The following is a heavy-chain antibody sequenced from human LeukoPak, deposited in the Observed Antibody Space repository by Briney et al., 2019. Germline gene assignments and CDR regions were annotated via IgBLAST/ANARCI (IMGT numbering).Heavy chain of an antibody. CDR1: GFTFNDYA. J-gene: IGHJ6*03. V-gene: IGHV3-23*01. CDR2: ISGDGGIT. Sequence: PGGSLRLSCTASGFTFNDYAMSWVRQPPGKGLEWVSAISGDGGITYHSESVKGRFSISRDKSNNTLYLEVTSLTADDTAVYYCAKMSDDFWGGYGPSYYYMDVWGRGTTVTVSS. D-gene: IGHD3-3*01. CDR3: AKMSDDFWGGYGPSYYYMDV.